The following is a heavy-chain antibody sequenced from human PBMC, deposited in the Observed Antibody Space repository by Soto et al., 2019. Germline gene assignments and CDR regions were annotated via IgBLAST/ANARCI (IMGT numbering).Heavy chain of an antibody. CDR3: ARLPGIAVDNLFAL. V-gene: IGHV1-69*06. CDR2: IIPIFGTA. CDR1: GGTFSSYA. Sequence: SVKVSCKSSGGTFSSYAISWVRQAPGQGLEWMGGIIPIFGTANYAQKFQGRVTITADKSTSTAYMELSSLRSEDTAVYYCARLPGIAVDNLFALRGQRSPVTVSS. D-gene: IGHD1-20*01. J-gene: IGHJ1*01.